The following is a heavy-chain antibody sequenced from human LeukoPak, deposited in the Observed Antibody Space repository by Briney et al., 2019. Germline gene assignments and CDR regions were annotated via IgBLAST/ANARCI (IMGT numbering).Heavy chain of an antibody. CDR1: GYTVTGYC. J-gene: IGHJ6*02. CDR2: IDPKDDST. V-gene: IGHV1-46*01. CDR3: ARGPYYDMDV. Sequence: ASVKVSCKASGYTVTGYCRHWVRQTPGQGLEWVGIIDPKDDSTNYAQKFQGRVTMTRDTSTSTVYMEVSSLRFEDTAVYYCARGPYYDMDVWGQGTSVTVSS.